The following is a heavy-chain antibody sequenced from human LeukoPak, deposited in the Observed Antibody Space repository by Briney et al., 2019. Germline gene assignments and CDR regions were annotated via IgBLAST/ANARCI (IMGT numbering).Heavy chain of an antibody. Sequence: ASVKVSCKVSGYTLTELSMRWVRQAPGKGLEWMGGFDPEDGETIYAQKFQGRVTMTEDTSTDTAYMELSSLRSEDTAVYYCASIGLWELLFDYWGQGTLVTVSS. CDR2: FDPEDGET. D-gene: IGHD1-26*01. V-gene: IGHV1-24*01. CDR1: GYTLTELS. J-gene: IGHJ4*02. CDR3: ASIGLWELLFDY.